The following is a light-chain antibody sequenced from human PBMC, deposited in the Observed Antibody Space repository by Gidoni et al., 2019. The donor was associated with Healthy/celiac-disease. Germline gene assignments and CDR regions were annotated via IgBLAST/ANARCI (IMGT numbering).Light chain of an antibody. J-gene: IGLJ3*02. CDR3: CSYAGSSTWV. CDR2: EVS. Sequence: QSALTQPASVSGSPGPSITISCTGTSSDVGSYNLVSLYQQNPGKAPKLMIYEVSKRPSGVSNRFSGSKSGNTASLTISGLQAEDEADYYCCSYAGSSTWVFGGGTKLTVL. V-gene: IGLV2-23*02. CDR1: SSDVGSYNL.